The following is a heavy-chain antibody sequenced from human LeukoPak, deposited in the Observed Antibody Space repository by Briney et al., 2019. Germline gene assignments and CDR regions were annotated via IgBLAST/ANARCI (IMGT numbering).Heavy chain of an antibody. J-gene: IGHJ3*02. CDR1: GGSISSYY. V-gene: IGHV4-59*01. Sequence: SETLSLTCTVSGGSISSYYWSWIRQPPGKGLEWIGYIYYSGSTNYNPSLKSRVTISVDTSKNQFSLKLSSVTAADTAVYYCARDLLGDTDAFDIWGQGTMVTVSS. CDR2: IYYSGST. CDR3: ARDLLGDTDAFDI. D-gene: IGHD4-17*01.